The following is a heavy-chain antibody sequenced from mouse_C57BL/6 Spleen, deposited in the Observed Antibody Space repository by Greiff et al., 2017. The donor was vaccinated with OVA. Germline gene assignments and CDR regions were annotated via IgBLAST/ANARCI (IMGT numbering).Heavy chain of an antibody. CDR2: ISYSGST. CDR3: ARERIYDGYWYFDV. Sequence: EVKLMESGPGMVKPSQSLSLTCTVTGYSITSGYDWHWIRHFPGNKLEWMGYISYSGSTNYNPSLKSRISITHDTSKNHFFLKLNSVTTEDTATYYCARERIYDGYWYFDVWGTGTTVTVSS. D-gene: IGHD2-3*01. J-gene: IGHJ1*03. CDR1: GYSITSGYD. V-gene: IGHV3-1*01.